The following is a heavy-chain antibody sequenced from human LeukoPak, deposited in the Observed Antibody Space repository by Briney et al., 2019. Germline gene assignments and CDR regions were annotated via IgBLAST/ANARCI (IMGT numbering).Heavy chain of an antibody. Sequence: SGGSLRLSCAASGFIFSDYGMNWVRQAPGKGLEWVSYISRSSRYIYYADSMKGRLTISRDYAKNSLYLQMDSLRAEDTALYYCAREGAGREGHNFDYWGQGTLVTVSS. V-gene: IGHV3-21*01. CDR2: ISRSSRYI. D-gene: IGHD5-24*01. J-gene: IGHJ4*02. CDR3: AREGAGREGHNFDY. CDR1: GFIFSDYG.